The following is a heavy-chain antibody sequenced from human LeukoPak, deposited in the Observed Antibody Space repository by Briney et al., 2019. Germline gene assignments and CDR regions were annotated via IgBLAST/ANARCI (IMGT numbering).Heavy chain of an antibody. V-gene: IGHV4-34*01. J-gene: IGHJ4*02. CDR2: VSPDGYD. Sequence: SETLSLTCAVSGVSLTEYYWSGIRQSPGKGLEWIGEVSPDGYDKYNPSLKSRVSISVDRSENQLSLGMSSVTAADTAIYYCARNRCASGPYLCYSHWAQGSLVTVSS. D-gene: IGHD2-8*01. CDR1: GVSLTEYY. CDR3: ARNRCASGPYLCYSH.